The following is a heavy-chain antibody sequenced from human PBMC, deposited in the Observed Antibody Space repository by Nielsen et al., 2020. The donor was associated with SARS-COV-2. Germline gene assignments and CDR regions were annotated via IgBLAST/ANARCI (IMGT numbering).Heavy chain of an antibody. D-gene: IGHD3-10*01. J-gene: IGHJ6*02. CDR2: IYYSGST. Sequence: WIRQPPGKGLEWIGYIYYSGSTYYNPSLKSRVTISVDTSKNQFSLKLSSATAADTAVYYCARETAMVRGVTTRTYYYYGMDVWGQGTTVTVSS. V-gene: IGHV4-31*02. CDR3: ARETAMVRGVTTRTYYYYGMDV.